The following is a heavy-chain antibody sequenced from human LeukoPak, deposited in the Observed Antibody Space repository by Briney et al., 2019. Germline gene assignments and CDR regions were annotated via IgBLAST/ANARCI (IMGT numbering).Heavy chain of an antibody. CDR3: ARTRGTYGDSFYDY. J-gene: IGHJ4*02. CDR1: GGSISNYY. D-gene: IGHD2-21*02. V-gene: IGHV4-4*07. CDR2: ISSAGST. Sequence: SETLSLTCTVSGGSISNYYWNWIRQPAGKGQEWIGRISSAGSTNYNPSLQSRVTMSVDTPGNQFSLKLDSVTAADTAVYYCARTRGTYGDSFYDYWGQGTLVTVSS.